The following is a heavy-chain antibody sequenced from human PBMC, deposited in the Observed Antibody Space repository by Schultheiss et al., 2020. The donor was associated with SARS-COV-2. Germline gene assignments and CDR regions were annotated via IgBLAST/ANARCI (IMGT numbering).Heavy chain of an antibody. CDR1: GGTFSSYA. Sequence: ASVKVSCKASGGTFSSYAISWVRQAPGQGLEWMGWINPNSGGTNYAQKFQGWVTMTRNTSISTAYMELSSLRSEDTAVYYCARGRGPFDYWGQGTLVTVSS. CDR3: ARGRGPFDY. D-gene: IGHD3-10*01. J-gene: IGHJ4*02. V-gene: IGHV1-8*02. CDR2: INPNSGGT.